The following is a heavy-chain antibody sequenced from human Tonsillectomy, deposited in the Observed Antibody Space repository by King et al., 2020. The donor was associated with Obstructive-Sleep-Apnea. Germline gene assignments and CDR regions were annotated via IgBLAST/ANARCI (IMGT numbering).Heavy chain of an antibody. Sequence: VQLVESGGGVVQPGRSLRLSCAGSGFTFSRYAMHWVRQPPGKGLQWVAIISSDGSNEDYADSVKGRFTISRENSNNTMYLQLGSLRADDTAVYYCARDRFTRGGSPFNWGQGTLVTVSS. V-gene: IGHV3-30-3*01. CDR2: ISSDGSNE. CDR1: GFTFSRYA. J-gene: IGHJ4*02. D-gene: IGHD2-2*01. CDR3: ARDRFTRGGSPFN.